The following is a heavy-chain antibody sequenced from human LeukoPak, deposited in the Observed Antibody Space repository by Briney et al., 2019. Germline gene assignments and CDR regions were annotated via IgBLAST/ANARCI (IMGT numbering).Heavy chain of an antibody. V-gene: IGHV1-18*01. CDR1: GYIFSNYG. D-gene: IGHD6-13*01. CDR3: VRDRYWVAGTGWFDA. Sequence: GASVKVSCKASGYIFSNYGISWVRQAPGQGLEWMGWISAHNGNTNYAQKLQGRVSMTTDTSTTTAHMELRTLRSDDTAVYYCVRDRYWVAGTGWFDAWGQGTLVTVSS. CDR2: ISAHNGNT. J-gene: IGHJ5*02.